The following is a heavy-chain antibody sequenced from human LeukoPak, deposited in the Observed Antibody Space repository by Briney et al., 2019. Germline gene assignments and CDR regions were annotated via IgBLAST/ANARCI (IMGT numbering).Heavy chain of an antibody. CDR1: GYTFTGYY. D-gene: IGHD4-23*01. Sequence: ASVKVSCKASGYTFTGYYMHWVRQAPGQGPEWMGWINPNSGGTNYAQKFQGRVTMTTDTSTCTAYMELRSLRSDDTAVYYCARYYGGNNGIPNWFDPWGQGTLVTVSS. CDR3: ARYYGGNNGIPNWFDP. V-gene: IGHV1-2*02. J-gene: IGHJ5*02. CDR2: INPNSGGT.